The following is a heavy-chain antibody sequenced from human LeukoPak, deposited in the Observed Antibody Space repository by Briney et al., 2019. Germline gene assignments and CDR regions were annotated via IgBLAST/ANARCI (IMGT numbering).Heavy chain of an antibody. J-gene: IGHJ6*02. CDR1: GVTFPKYW. CDR3: ARCGYCSSTSCFYGMDV. CDR2: IKEDGSDK. Sequence: GGSLRLSCAASGVTFPKYWMTWVRQAPGKGLEWVASIKEDGSDKYYVDSVKGRFTISRDNAKNSLYLQMNSLRDEDTAVYYCARCGYCSSTSCFYGMDVWGQGTTVTVSS. V-gene: IGHV3-7*01. D-gene: IGHD2-2*01.